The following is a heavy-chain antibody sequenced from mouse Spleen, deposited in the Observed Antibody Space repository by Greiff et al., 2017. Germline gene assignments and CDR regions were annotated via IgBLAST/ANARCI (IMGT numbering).Heavy chain of an antibody. Sequence: EVMLVESGGDLVKPGGSLKLSCAASGFTFSSYGMSWVRQTPDKRLEWVATISSGGSYTYYPDSVKGRFTISRDNAKNTLYLQMSSLKSENTAMYYCARREKAWFAYWGQGTLVTVSA. CDR2: ISSGGSYT. V-gene: IGHV5-6*02. J-gene: IGHJ3*01. CDR3: ARREKAWFAY. CDR1: GFTFSSYG.